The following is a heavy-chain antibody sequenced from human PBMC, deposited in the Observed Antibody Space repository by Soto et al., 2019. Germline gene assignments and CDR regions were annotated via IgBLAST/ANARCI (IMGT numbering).Heavy chain of an antibody. CDR3: ASLYGDYEDYYYGMDV. D-gene: IGHD4-17*01. Sequence: PSETLSLTCPVSGGSISSYYLSWIRKAPGKGLEWIGYIYYSGSTNYNLSLKSRVTISVDTSKNQFPLKLSSVTAADTAVYYCASLYGDYEDYYYGMDVWGQGTTVTAP. CDR2: IYYSGST. J-gene: IGHJ6*02. CDR1: GGSISSYY. V-gene: IGHV4-59*01.